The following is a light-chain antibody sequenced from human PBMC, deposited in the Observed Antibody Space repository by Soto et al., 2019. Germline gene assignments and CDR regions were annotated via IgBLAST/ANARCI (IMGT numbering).Light chain of an antibody. CDR1: SGHSNYA. J-gene: IGLJ2*01. Sequence: QSVLTQSPSASASLGASVKLTCTLSSGHSNYAIAWHQQQSEKGPRYLMKLNSDGSHSKGDGIPDRFSGSSSGAERYLTISSLLSEDEADYYCHTWGSGIVVFGGGTKLTVL. CDR2: LNSDGSH. CDR3: HTWGSGIVV. V-gene: IGLV4-69*01.